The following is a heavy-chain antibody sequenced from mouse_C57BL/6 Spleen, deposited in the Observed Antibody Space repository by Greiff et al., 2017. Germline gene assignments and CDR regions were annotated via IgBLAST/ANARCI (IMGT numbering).Heavy chain of an antibody. CDR3: ARRSNSDY. CDR2: INPSTGGT. D-gene: IGHD5-1*01. J-gene: IGHJ2*01. V-gene: IGHV1-42*01. Sequence: EVMLVESGPELVKPGASVKISCKASGYSFTGYYMNWVKQSPEKSLEWIGEINPSTGGTTYNQKFKAKATLTVDKSSSTAYMQLKSLTSEDSAVYYCARRSNSDYWGQGTTLTVSS. CDR1: GYSFTGYY.